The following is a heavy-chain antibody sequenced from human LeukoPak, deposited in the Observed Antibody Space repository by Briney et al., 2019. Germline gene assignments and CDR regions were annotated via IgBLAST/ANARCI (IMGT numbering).Heavy chain of an antibody. CDR1: RDFISDYY. J-gene: IGHJ4*02. D-gene: IGHD1-14*01. V-gene: IGHV4-59*01. Sequence: SEALSLTCTVSRDFISDYYWSWVRQPPEKGLEWIGYISYNGATNYNPSLKSRVAISIDTSKKHFSLKLSSVTAADTAVYYCAEGYNPYYFDYWGQGALVTVSS. CDR2: ISYNGAT. CDR3: AEGYNPYYFDY.